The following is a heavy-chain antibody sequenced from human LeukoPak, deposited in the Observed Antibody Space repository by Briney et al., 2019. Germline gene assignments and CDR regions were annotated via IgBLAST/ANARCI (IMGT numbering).Heavy chain of an antibody. J-gene: IGHJ4*02. CDR3: SRRTYGSGRTDY. CDR2: INFSGST. D-gene: IGHD3-10*01. Sequence: SETLSLTCTVSGDSISSTSYYWGWIRQPPGKGLEWIGNINFSGSTSYSPSLKSRVTISVDSSNNQFSLRLSSVTAADTAVYYCSRRTYGSGRTDYWGQGILVTVSS. CDR1: GDSISSTSYY. V-gene: IGHV4-39*01.